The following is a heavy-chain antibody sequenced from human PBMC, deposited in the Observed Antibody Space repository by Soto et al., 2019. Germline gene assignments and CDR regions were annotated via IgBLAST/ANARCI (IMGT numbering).Heavy chain of an antibody. V-gene: IGHV1-2*04. D-gene: IGHD1-26*01. CDR3: ARGSVGPTTDFDY. J-gene: IGHJ4*02. CDR1: GYTFTGFH. CDR2: INPNGGGR. Sequence: QVQLVQSGAEVKQPGASVKVSCKASGYTFTGFHIHWVRQAPGQGLEWMGWINPNGGGRNYAQKFLGWVTMTRDTSISTAYIELSRLKSDDTAVYYCARGSVGPTTDFDYWGQGTLVTVSS.